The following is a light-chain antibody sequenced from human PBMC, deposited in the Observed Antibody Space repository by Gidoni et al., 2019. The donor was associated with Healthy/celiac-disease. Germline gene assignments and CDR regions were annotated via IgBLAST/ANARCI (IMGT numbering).Light chain of an antibody. CDR2: DAS. V-gene: IGKV1-5*01. Sequence: DIPIAPSPSTLSASVGDRVTITCRASQSISSWFAWYQQKPGKAPKLLIYDASSLESGVPSRFSGSGSGTEFTLTISSLQPDDFATYYCQQYNSYPFTFGPGTKVDIK. J-gene: IGKJ3*01. CDR3: QQYNSYPFT. CDR1: QSISSW.